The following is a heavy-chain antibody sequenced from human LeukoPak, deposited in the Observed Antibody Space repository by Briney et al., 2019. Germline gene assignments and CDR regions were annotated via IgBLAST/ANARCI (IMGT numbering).Heavy chain of an antibody. Sequence: PGGSLRLSCAASGFTFSNYGMHWVRQAPGKGLEWVAVIWYDGSNKYYADSVKGRFTISRDNSKNTLYLQMNSLRAEDTAVYYCAKDGAPPGYSSSWPDYWGQGTLVTVSS. CDR1: GFTFSNYG. CDR3: AKDGAPPGYSSSWPDY. CDR2: IWYDGSNK. J-gene: IGHJ4*02. D-gene: IGHD6-13*01. V-gene: IGHV3-30*02.